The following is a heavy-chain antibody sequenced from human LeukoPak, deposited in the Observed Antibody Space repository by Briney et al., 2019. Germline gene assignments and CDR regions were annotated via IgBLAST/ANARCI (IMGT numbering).Heavy chain of an antibody. J-gene: IGHJ6*02. D-gene: IGHD3-16*01. Sequence: GGSLRLSCAASGFTCSSYAMHWVRQAPGKGLEYVSAISSNGGSTYYANSVKGRFTISRDNSKNTLYLQMGSLRAEDMAVYYCARDFSRGGRALGCYGMDIWGQGPTVSVSS. V-gene: IGHV3-64*01. CDR3: ARDFSRGGRALGCYGMDI. CDR2: ISSNGGST. CDR1: GFTCSSYA.